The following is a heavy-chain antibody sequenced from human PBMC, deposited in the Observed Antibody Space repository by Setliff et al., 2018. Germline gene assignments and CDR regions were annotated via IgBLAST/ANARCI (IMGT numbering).Heavy chain of an antibody. CDR3: ARDRKEIVVKPPAASLDY. J-gene: IGHJ4*02. CDR1: GYTFTNYA. D-gene: IGHD2-2*01. CDR2: INPSGGLT. V-gene: IGHV1-46*03. Sequence: ASVKVSCKASGYTFTNYAIHWVRQAPGQRLEWMGIINPSGGLTRYAQKFQGKVTMTRDTSTSTVYMEVSSLRSEDTAVYFCARDRKEIVVKPPAASLDYWGQGTQVTVSS.